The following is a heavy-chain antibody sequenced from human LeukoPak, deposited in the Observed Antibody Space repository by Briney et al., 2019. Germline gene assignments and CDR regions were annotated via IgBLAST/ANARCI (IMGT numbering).Heavy chain of an antibody. V-gene: IGHV4-59*01. CDR1: GGSISSYY. J-gene: IGHJ5*02. CDR3: ARGRAWFDP. CDR2: IYYSGTT. Sequence: PSETLSLTCVDSGGSISSYYWTWIRQPPGKGLEWIGYIYYSGTTNYSPSLKSRVTISVDTSKNQFSLKLSSVTSADTAVYYCARGRAWFDPWGQGTLVTVSS.